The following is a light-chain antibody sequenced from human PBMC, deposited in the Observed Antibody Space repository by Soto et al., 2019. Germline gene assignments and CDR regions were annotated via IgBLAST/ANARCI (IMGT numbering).Light chain of an antibody. CDR1: QSVSSN. Sequence: EIVMTQSPATLSVSPGERATLSCRASQSVSSNLAWYQQKPGQAPRLLIYGASTRATGIPARFSGSGSGTDFPLTISSLQSEDFPVYYCQQYNNWPLTFGGGTKVDIK. CDR2: GAS. J-gene: IGKJ4*01. CDR3: QQYNNWPLT. V-gene: IGKV3-15*01.